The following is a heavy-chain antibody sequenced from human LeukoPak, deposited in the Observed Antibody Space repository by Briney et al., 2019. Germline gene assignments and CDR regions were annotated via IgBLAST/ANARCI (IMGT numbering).Heavy chain of an antibody. CDR3: ATILAVAGANFDY. CDR2: ISGSGGST. V-gene: IGHV3-23*01. D-gene: IGHD6-19*01. CDR1: GFTFSSYA. Sequence: GGSLRLSCAASGFTFSSYAMSWVRQAPGKGLEWVSAISGSGGSTYYADSVKGRFTISRDNSKNTLYLQMNSLSAEDTAVYYCATILAVAGANFDYWGQGTLVTVSS. J-gene: IGHJ4*02.